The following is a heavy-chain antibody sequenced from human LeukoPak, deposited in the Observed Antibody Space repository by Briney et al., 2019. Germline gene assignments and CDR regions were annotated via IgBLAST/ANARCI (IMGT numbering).Heavy chain of an antibody. Sequence: ASVKVSCKASGYTFTSYDITWVRQATGQGLEWMGWMNPNSGNTGYAQKFQGRVTMTRNTSISTAYMELSSLRSEDTAVYYCARGVPSYYYYYYMDVWGKGTTVTISS. J-gene: IGHJ6*03. CDR1: GYTFTSYD. CDR2: MNPNSGNT. V-gene: IGHV1-8*01. CDR3: ARGVPSYYYYYYMDV.